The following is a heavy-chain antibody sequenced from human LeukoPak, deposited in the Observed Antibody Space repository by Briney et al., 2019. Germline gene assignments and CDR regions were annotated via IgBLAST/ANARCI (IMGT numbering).Heavy chain of an antibody. D-gene: IGHD1-1*01. CDR2: IRYDGNNK. V-gene: IGHV3-30*02. J-gene: IGHJ4*02. Sequence: GGSLRLSCGASGFTFSNYGMLWVRQAPGKGLEWVAFIRYDGNNKLYADSMKGRFTISRDNSKNTLYRHINSLRAEDTAVYYCARDWNLDYWGQGTLVTVSS. CDR1: GFTFSNYG. CDR3: ARDWNLDY.